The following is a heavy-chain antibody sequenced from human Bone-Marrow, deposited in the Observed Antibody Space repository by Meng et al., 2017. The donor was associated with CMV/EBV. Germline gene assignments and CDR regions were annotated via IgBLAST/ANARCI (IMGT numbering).Heavy chain of an antibody. CDR2: ISGSGGST. CDR1: GFTFSSYA. Sequence: GESLKISCAASGFTFSSYAMSWVRQAPGKGLGWVSAISGSGGSTYYADSVKGRFTISRDNSKNTLYLQMNSLRAEDTAVYYCAKDLILDKYSSSRYGMDVWGQGTTATFSS. V-gene: IGHV3-23*01. D-gene: IGHD6-6*01. CDR3: AKDLILDKYSSSRYGMDV. J-gene: IGHJ6*02.